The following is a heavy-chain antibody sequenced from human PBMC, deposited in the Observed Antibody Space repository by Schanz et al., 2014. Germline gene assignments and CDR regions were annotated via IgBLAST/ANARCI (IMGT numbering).Heavy chain of an antibody. CDR1: GFTFSSYS. Sequence: VQLVESGGGLVKPGGSLRLSCAASGFTFSSYSMHWIRQAPGKGLEWVSVIYSDGRTYYGDSVKGRFTISRDNSKNTLYLQINSLRDEDTAMYYCAKRCSSTSCSHGAFDIWGQGTMVTVSS. J-gene: IGHJ3*02. V-gene: IGHV3-66*01. D-gene: IGHD2-2*01. CDR2: IYSDGRT. CDR3: AKRCSSTSCSHGAFDI.